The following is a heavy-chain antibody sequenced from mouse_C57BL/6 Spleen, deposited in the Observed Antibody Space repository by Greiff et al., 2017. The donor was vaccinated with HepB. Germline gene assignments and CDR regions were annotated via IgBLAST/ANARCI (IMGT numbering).Heavy chain of an antibody. CDR3: ASPTMIKAYFDY. V-gene: IGHV1-64*01. CDR2: IHPNSGST. Sequence: VQLQQPGAELVKPGASVKLSCKASGYTFTSYWMHWVKQRPGQGLEWIGMIHPNSGSTNYNEKFKSKATLTVDKSSSTAYMQLSSLTSEDSAVYYCASPTMIKAYFDYWGQGTTLTVSS. J-gene: IGHJ2*01. D-gene: IGHD2-4*01. CDR1: GYTFTSYW.